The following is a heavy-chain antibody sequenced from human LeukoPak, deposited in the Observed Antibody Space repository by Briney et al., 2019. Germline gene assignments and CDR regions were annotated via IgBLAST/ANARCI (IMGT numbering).Heavy chain of an antibody. CDR1: GGTFSSYA. J-gene: IGHJ3*02. CDR2: IIPIFGTA. D-gene: IGHD2-2*01. Sequence: GASVKVSCKASGGTFSSYAISWVRQAPGQGLEWMGGIIPIFGTANYAQKFQGRVTITTDESTSTAYMELSSLRSEDTAVYYCASRRTPGVDAFDIWGQGTVVTVSS. CDR3: ASRRTPGVDAFDI. V-gene: IGHV1-69*05.